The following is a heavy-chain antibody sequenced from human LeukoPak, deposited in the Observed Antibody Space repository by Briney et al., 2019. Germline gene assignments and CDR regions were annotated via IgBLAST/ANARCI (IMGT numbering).Heavy chain of an antibody. J-gene: IGHJ4*02. V-gene: IGHV3-21*01. CDR2: ISSSSSYI. D-gene: IGHD3-10*01. Sequence: GGSLRLSCAASGFTFSSYSMNWVRQAPGKGLEWVSSISSSSSYIYYADSVKGRFTISRDSAKNSLYPQMNSLRAEDTAVYYCARDPIYGSGSYEGDYWGQGTLVTVSS. CDR1: GFTFSSYS. CDR3: ARDPIYGSGSYEGDY.